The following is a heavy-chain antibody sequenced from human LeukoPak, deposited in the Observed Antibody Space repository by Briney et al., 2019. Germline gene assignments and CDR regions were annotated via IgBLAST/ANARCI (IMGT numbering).Heavy chain of an antibody. D-gene: IGHD6-13*01. CDR3: ARDPASAGSDY. Sequence: PSETLSLTCTVSGGSISSSSYYWGWIRQPPGKGLEWIGSIYYSGSTYYNPSLKSRVTISVDTSKNQFSLKLSSVTAADTAVYYCARDPASAGSDYWGQGTLVTVSS. J-gene: IGHJ4*02. CDR1: GGSISSSSYY. CDR2: IYYSGST. V-gene: IGHV4-39*02.